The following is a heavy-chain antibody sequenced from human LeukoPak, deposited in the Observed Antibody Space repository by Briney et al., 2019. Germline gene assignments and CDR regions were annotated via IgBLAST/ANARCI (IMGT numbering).Heavy chain of an antibody. CDR1: GGTFSSYA. Sequence: SVEVSCKASGGTFSSYAISWVRQAPGQGLEWMGGIIPIFGTANYAQKFQGRVTITADESTSTAYMELSSLRSEDTAVYYCARSPSSVAATWFDPWGQGTLVTVSS. D-gene: IGHD2-15*01. CDR2: IIPIFGTA. J-gene: IGHJ5*02. V-gene: IGHV1-69*01. CDR3: ARSPSSVAATWFDP.